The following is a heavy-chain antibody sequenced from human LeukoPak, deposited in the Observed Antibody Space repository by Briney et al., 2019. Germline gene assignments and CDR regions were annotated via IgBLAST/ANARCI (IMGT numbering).Heavy chain of an antibody. J-gene: IGHJ4*02. CDR3: ITPLPYSAQ. CDR2: IKPKTDGETT. CDR1: GFSFSNAY. V-gene: IGHV3-15*07. Sequence: GGSLRLSCAASGFSFSNAYMNWVRQAPGKGLEWVGRIKPKTDGETTEYAAPVKGRFSISRDDSKNMLYLQMNSLKTEDTAVYYCITPLPYSAQGGQGTLVTVSS. D-gene: IGHD2-21*01.